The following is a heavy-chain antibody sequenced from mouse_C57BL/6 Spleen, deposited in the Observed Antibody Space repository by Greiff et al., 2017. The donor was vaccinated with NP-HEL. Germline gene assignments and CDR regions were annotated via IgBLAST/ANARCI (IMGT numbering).Heavy chain of an antibody. CDR2: INPNYGTT. CDR3: ARSGYYGSMYFDV. D-gene: IGHD1-1*01. CDR1: GYSFTDYN. J-gene: IGHJ1*03. Sequence: VQLQQSGPELVKPGASVKISCKASGYSFTDYNMNWVKQSNGKSLEWIGVINPNYGTTSYNQKFKGKATLTVDQSSSTAYMQLNCLTSKDSAVYYCARSGYYGSMYFDVWGTGTTVTVSS. V-gene: IGHV1-39*01.